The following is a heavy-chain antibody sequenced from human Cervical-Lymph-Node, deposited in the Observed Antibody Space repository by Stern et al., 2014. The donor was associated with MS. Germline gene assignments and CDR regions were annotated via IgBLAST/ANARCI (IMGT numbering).Heavy chain of an antibody. CDR2: VYHSGRH. D-gene: IGHD2-2*01. Sequence: QLQESGPGLVKPSGTLFLTCAVTAGSIRSDNWWCWVRQPPGNRLEVIGEVYHSGRHNYNQSLKSRFTMSVDKSKNQFSLRLTSVTAADTAVYYCARDFEFQLQCDWGQGALVTVSS. V-gene: IGHV4-4*02. CDR1: AGSIRSDNW. CDR3: ARDFEFQLQCD. J-gene: IGHJ4*02.